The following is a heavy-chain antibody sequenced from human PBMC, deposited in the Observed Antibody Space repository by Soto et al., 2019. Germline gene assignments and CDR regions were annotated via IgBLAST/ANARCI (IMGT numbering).Heavy chain of an antibody. CDR3: ARDERSYYGSGSTHYYMDV. Sequence: GGSLRLSCAASGFTFSSYSMNWVRQAPGKGLEWVSSISSSSSYIYYADSVKGRFTISRDNAKNSLYLQMNSLRAEDTAVYYCARDERSYYGSGSTHYYMDVWGKGTTVTVSS. V-gene: IGHV3-21*01. D-gene: IGHD3-10*01. J-gene: IGHJ6*03. CDR2: ISSSSSYI. CDR1: GFTFSSYS.